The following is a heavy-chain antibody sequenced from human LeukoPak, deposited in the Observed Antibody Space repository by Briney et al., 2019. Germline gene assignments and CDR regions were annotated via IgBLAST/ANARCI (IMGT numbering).Heavy chain of an antibody. CDR3: ARIVGVTVYFDY. J-gene: IGHJ4*02. D-gene: IGHD1-26*01. V-gene: IGHV4-39*01. CDR2: IYYSGST. Sequence: PSGTLSLTCTVSGGSISSSSYYWGWIRQAPGKGLEWVGSIYYSGSTYYNPSLKSRVTISVDTSKNQFSLKVSSVTAADTAVYFCARIVGVTVYFDYWGQGSLVTVSS. CDR1: GGSISSSSYY.